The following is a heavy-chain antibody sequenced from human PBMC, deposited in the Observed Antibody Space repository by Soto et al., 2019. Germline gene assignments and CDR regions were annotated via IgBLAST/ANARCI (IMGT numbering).Heavy chain of an antibody. Sequence: SVKVSCKASGGTFSSYTISWVRQAPGQGLEWMGRIIPILGIANYAQKFQGRVTITADKSTSTAYMELSSLRSEDTAVYYCARDHEILEWLVTFPFDPWGQGTLVTVSS. D-gene: IGHD3-3*01. J-gene: IGHJ5*02. CDR1: GGTFSSYT. CDR2: IIPILGIA. V-gene: IGHV1-69*04. CDR3: ARDHEILEWLVTFPFDP.